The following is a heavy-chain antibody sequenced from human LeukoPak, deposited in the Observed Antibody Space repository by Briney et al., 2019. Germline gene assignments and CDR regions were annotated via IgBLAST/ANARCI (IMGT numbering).Heavy chain of an antibody. CDR2: INHSGST. J-gene: IGHJ4*02. D-gene: IGHD3-3*01. V-gene: IGHV4-34*01. CDR1: GGSFSGYY. Sequence: PSGTLSLTCAVYGGSFSGYYWSWIRQPPGKGLEWIGEINHSGSTNYNPSLKSRVTISVDTSKNQFSLKLSSVTAADTAVYYCARNVRDYDFWSGFEYYFDYWGQGTLVTVSS. CDR3: ARNVRDYDFWSGFEYYFDY.